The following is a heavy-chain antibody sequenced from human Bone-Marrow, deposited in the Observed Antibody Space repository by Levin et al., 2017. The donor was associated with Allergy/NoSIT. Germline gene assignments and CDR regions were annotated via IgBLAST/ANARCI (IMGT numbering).Heavy chain of an antibody. CDR1: DESFSDYF. V-gene: IGHV4-34*01. Sequence: SQTLSLTCAVYDESFSDYFRTWIRQPPGKGLEWIGEIKSLGSIDYNPSLKSRVIISVDTSKNQFSLRLSSVTAADTAVYYCAASLVRGVPEFWGQGTLVTVSS. J-gene: IGHJ4*02. CDR3: AASLVRGVPEF. CDR2: IKSLGSI. D-gene: IGHD3-10*01.